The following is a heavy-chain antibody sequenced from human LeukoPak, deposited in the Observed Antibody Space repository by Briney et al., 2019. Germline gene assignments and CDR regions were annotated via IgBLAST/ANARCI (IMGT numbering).Heavy chain of an antibody. Sequence: GGSLRLSCAASGFTFSSYAMHWVRQAPGEGLEWVAVISYDGSNKYYADSVKGRFTISRDNSKNTLYLQMNSLRAEDTAVYYCARAPTIVVVPAAMNYWGQGTLVTVSS. CDR2: ISYDGSNK. V-gene: IGHV3-30-3*01. J-gene: IGHJ4*02. D-gene: IGHD2-2*01. CDR3: ARAPTIVVVPAAMNY. CDR1: GFTFSSYA.